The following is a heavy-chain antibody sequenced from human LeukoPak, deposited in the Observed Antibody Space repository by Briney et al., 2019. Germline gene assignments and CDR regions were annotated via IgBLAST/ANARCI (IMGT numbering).Heavy chain of an antibody. V-gene: IGHV4-39*01. CDR3: ARWVVASAFDI. D-gene: IGHD1-26*01. J-gene: IGHJ3*02. Sequence: SETLSLTCTVSGGSISSSSYYWGWIRQPPGKGLEWIGSIYYSGSTYYNPSLKSRVTISVDTSKNQFSLKLSSVTAADTAVYYCARWVVASAFDIWGQGTMVTVSS. CDR2: IYYSGST. CDR1: GGSISSSSYY.